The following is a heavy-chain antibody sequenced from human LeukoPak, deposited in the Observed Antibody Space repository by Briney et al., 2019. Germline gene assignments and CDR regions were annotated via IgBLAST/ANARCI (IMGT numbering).Heavy chain of an antibody. CDR3: ARDRLGGDLTGESLY. Sequence: GAAVKVSCKASGYPYDNFGLTGVRQAPGQGLEWMGWISAYNGNTHYAQKFRGRLTMTTDTSTTTAYLELRSLKSDDTAVYYCARDRLGGDLTGESLYWGQGTLVTVSS. D-gene: IGHD4-17*01. CDR2: ISAYNGNT. J-gene: IGHJ4*02. CDR1: GYPYDNFG. V-gene: IGHV1-18*01.